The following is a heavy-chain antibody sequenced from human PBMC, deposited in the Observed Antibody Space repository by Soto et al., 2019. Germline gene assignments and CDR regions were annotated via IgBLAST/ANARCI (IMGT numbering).Heavy chain of an antibody. Sequence: AVKVCCKASGGTFSSYAISWVRQAPGQGLEWMGGIIPIFGTANYAQKFQGRVTITADESTSTAYMELSSLRSEDTAVYYCVDLYSSVNWFDPWGQGTLVTVSS. J-gene: IGHJ5*02. CDR1: GGTFSSYA. CDR2: IIPIFGTA. CDR3: VDLYSSVNWFDP. D-gene: IGHD6-25*01. V-gene: IGHV1-69*13.